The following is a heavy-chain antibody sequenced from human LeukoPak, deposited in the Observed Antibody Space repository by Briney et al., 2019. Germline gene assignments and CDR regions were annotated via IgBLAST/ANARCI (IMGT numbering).Heavy chain of an antibody. J-gene: IGHJ3*02. CDR2: FNPSGGST. D-gene: IGHD5-24*01. Sequence: ASVKVSCQASGYTFTSYYMHWLRQAPGQGLEWMAVFNPSGGSTSYAQKFRDRVTVTRDTSTSTLYMELSSLRYEDTAIYYCARVRDGYNDAFDIWGQGTMVIVSS. V-gene: IGHV1-46*01. CDR3: ARVRDGYNDAFDI. CDR1: GYTFTSYY.